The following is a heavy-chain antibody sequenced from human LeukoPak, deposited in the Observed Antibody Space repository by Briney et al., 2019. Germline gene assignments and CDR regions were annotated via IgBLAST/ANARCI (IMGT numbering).Heavy chain of an antibody. CDR1: GYTFTSYA. V-gene: IGHV1-3*01. Sequence: ASVTVSCKASGYTFTSYAMHWVRQAPGQRIEWLGWISAGSGNTKYSQKFQGRVTITRDTSASTAYMELSGLRSEDTALYYCVSGISLSHWHYFDYWGQGTLVTVSS. D-gene: IGHD2-15*01. CDR2: ISAGSGNT. J-gene: IGHJ4*02. CDR3: VSGISLSHWHYFDY.